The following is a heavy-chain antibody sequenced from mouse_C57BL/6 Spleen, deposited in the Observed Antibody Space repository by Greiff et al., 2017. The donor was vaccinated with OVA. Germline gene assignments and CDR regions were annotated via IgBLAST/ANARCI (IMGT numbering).Heavy chain of an antibody. CDR1: GYTFTSYW. J-gene: IGHJ3*01. D-gene: IGHD2-1*01. V-gene: IGHV1-55*01. CDR3: AREGGGNYGFFAY. CDR2: IYPGSGST. Sequence: VQLQQPGAELVKPGASVKMSCKASGYTFTSYWITWVKQRPGQGLEWIGDIYPGSGSTNYNEKFKSKATLTVDTSSSTAYMQLSILTSEYSAVYYCAREGGGNYGFFAYWGQGTLVTVSA.